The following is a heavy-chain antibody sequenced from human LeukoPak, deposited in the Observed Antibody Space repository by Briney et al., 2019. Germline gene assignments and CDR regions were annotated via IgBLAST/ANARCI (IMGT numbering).Heavy chain of an antibody. Sequence: PGGSLRLSCAASGFTFSSYWMSWVRQAPGKGLEWVVNIKQDGSEKYYVDSVKGRFTISRDNAKNSLYLQMNSLRAEDTAVYYCAKGPGNWIANFDYWGQGTLVTVSS. V-gene: IGHV3-7*01. J-gene: IGHJ4*02. CDR2: IKQDGSEK. CDR1: GFTFSSYW. CDR3: AKGPGNWIANFDY. D-gene: IGHD1-20*01.